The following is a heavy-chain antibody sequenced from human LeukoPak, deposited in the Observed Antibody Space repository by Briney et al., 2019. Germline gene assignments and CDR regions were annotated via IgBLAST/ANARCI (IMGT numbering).Heavy chain of an antibody. V-gene: IGHV4-59*01. CDR1: RGSISTYY. Sequence: SETLSLTCTVSRGSISTYYWSWIRQPPGKGLEWIGCSHYSGSTNYNPSLKSRVTISVDTSKNQFSLKLSSVTAADTAVYYCARDVLGGIEVEGFDPWGQGTLVTVAS. CDR2: SHYSGST. CDR3: ARDVLGGIEVEGFDP. D-gene: IGHD6-19*01. J-gene: IGHJ5*02.